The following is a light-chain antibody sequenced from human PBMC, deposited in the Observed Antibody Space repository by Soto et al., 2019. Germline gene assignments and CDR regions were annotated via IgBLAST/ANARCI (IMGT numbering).Light chain of an antibody. CDR2: GAS. Sequence: EIVLTQSPGTLSLSPGARGTLSCRASQGVSSGYLAWYQQKPGQAPRLLIYGASIRATGIPDRFSGSGSETDFTLTISRLEPEDFALYYCQQYGSSAPISFGQGTRLENK. J-gene: IGKJ5*01. V-gene: IGKV3-20*01. CDR1: QGVSSGY. CDR3: QQYGSSAPIS.